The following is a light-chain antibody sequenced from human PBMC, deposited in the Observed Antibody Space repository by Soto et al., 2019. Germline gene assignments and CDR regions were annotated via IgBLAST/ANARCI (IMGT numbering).Light chain of an antibody. Sequence: EIVLTQSPATLSSSPGETATLSCRASQGIGSRLAWYQHKPGKAPRLLIYATSRMDSGIPARFSGSGSGTDFTLTISSLEPEDFAVYYCQQYGSSPWTFGRGTKVDIK. CDR2: ATS. CDR3: QQYGSSPWT. CDR1: QGIGSR. J-gene: IGKJ1*01. V-gene: IGKV3-20*01.